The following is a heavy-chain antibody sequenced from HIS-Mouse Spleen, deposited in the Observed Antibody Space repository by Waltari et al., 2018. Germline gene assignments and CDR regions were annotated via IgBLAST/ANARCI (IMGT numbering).Heavy chain of an antibody. J-gene: IGHJ2*01. CDR3: AREIPYSSSWYDWYFDL. CDR1: ARPHSRGCYY. D-gene: IGHD6-13*01. Sequence: QLQLQVSGPGLAKPSETLSLTCTVRARPHSRGCYYWGGIRHPPGKGLEWIGSIYYSGSTYYNPSLKSRVTISVDTSKNQFSLKLSSVTAADTAVYYCAREIPYSSSWYDWYFDLWGRGTLVTVSS. V-gene: IGHV4-39*07. CDR2: IYYSGST.